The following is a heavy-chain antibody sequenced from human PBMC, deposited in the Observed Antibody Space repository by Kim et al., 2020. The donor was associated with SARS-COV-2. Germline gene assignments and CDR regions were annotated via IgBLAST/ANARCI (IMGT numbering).Heavy chain of an antibody. D-gene: IGHD3-3*01. Sequence: GGSLRLSCAASGFTFSSYGMHWVRQAPGKGLEWVAVIWYDGSNKYYADSVKGRFTISRDNSKNTLYLQMNSLRAEDTAVYYCARAPGDATRYDFWSGYWYFDLWGRGTLVTVSS. J-gene: IGHJ2*01. V-gene: IGHV3-33*01. CDR1: GFTFSSYG. CDR2: IWYDGSNK. CDR3: ARAPGDATRYDFWSGYWYFDL.